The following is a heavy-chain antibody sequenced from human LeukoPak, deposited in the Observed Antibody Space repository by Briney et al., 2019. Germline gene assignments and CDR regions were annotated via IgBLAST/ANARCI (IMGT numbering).Heavy chain of an antibody. J-gene: IGHJ4*02. Sequence: VASVKVSCKASGYTFTTYPINWVRQAPGQGLEWMGWVSTNDGNTVYAQRLQGRVTMTTDTSTSVAYMELRSLTSDDTAVYYCTRAPPGMTMMTDYWGQGTLVTVSS. CDR1: GYTFTTYP. D-gene: IGHD3-22*01. V-gene: IGHV1-18*01. CDR2: VSTNDGNT. CDR3: TRAPPGMTMMTDY.